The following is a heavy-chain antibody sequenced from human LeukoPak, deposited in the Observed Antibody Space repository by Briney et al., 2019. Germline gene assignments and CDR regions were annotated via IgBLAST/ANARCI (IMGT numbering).Heavy chain of an antibody. D-gene: IGHD1-1*01. CDR2: LSGPAGSST. Sequence: PGGSLRLSCAAFGFTFSSSAMTWVRQAPGKGLEWVSALSGPAGSSTYYADSVKGRFTISRDNSKNTLYLQMNSLRAKDTALYYCAKHNNYRFDFWGQGTLVTVSS. CDR1: GFTFSSSA. CDR3: AKHNNYRFDF. V-gene: IGHV3-23*01. J-gene: IGHJ4*02.